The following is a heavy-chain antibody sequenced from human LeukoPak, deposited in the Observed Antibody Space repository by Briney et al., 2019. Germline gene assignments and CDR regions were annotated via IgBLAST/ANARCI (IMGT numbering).Heavy chain of an antibody. CDR1: GYTFTSYG. D-gene: IGHD6-13*01. V-gene: IGHV1-18*01. J-gene: IGHJ5*02. CDR2: ISAYNGNT. CDR3: ARDRKEYSSSWYRRSLLSGWFDP. Sequence: ASVKVSCKASGYTFTSYGISWVRRAPGQGLEWMGWISAYNGNTNYAQKLQGRVTMTTDTSTSTAYMELGSLRSDDTAVYYCARDRKEYSSSWYRRSLLSGWFDPWGQGTLVTVSS.